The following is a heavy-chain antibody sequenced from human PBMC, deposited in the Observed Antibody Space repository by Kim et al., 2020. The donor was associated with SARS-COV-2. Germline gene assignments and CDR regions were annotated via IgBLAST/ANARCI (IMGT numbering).Heavy chain of an antibody. CDR1: GFTFSSYS. D-gene: IGHD5-12*01. Sequence: GGSLRLSCAASGFTFSSYSMNWVRQAPGKGLEWVSSISSSSSYIYSADSVKVRFTISRDNAKNSLYLQMNSLRAEDTDVYYCARDEWGDGYNSNFDYCGQGTLVTVSA. J-gene: IGHJ4*02. V-gene: IGHV3-21*04. CDR3: ARDEWGDGYNSNFDY. CDR2: ISSSSSYI.